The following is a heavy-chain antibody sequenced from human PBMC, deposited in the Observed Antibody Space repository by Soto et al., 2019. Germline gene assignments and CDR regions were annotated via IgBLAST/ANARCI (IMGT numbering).Heavy chain of an antibody. CDR2: INPDNGNT. D-gene: IGHD2-15*01. CDR3: ARGIATGQLDP. V-gene: IGHV1-3*01. CDR1: GYTFTRYT. J-gene: IGHJ5*02. Sequence: ASVKVSCKASGYTFTRYTMNWVRQAPGQRLEWMGWINPDNGNTKSSQKFQDRVIITRDTSASTAYMDLSSLRSEDTAVYYCARGIATGQLDPWGQGTLFTVSS.